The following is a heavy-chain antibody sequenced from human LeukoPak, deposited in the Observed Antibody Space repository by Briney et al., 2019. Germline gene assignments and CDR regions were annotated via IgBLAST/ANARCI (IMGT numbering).Heavy chain of an antibody. Sequence: SETLSLTCAVYGGSFSGYYWSWIRQPPGKGLEWIGYIYYSGSTNYNPSLKSRVTISVDTSKNLFSLKLSSVTAADTAVYYCARQLYSSGWYGFDYWGQGTLVTVSS. D-gene: IGHD6-19*01. V-gene: IGHV4-59*01. CDR3: ARQLYSSGWYGFDY. CDR1: GGSFSGYY. CDR2: IYYSGST. J-gene: IGHJ4*02.